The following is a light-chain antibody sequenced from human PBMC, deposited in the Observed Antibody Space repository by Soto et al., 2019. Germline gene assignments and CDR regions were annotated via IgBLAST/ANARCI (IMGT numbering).Light chain of an antibody. V-gene: IGLV1-36*01. Sequence: QSVLTQPPSVSAPPGQRVTISCSGSNSNIGNNAVNWYQQLPGKAPKLLIHYDDRVPSGVSDRFSGSKSGTSASLAISALQSEDEADYYCAAWDDSLSGPLFGGGTKLTVL. CDR2: YDD. CDR3: AAWDDSLSGPL. CDR1: NSNIGNNA. J-gene: IGLJ3*02.